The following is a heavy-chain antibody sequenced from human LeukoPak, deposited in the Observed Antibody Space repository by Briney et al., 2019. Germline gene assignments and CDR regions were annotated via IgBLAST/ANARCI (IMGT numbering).Heavy chain of an antibody. J-gene: IGHJ4*02. V-gene: IGHV4-34*01. Sequence: SETLSLTCAVYGGSFSGYYWSWIRQPPGKGLEWIGEIYHSGSTNYNPSLKSRVTISVDKSKNQFSLKLSSVTAADTAVYYCARGSIWFGELLSLDYWGQGTLVTVSS. CDR1: GGSFSGYY. CDR2: IYHSGST. CDR3: ARGSIWFGELLSLDY. D-gene: IGHD3-10*01.